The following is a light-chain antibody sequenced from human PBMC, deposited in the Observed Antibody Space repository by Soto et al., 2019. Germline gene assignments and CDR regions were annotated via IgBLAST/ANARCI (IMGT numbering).Light chain of an antibody. CDR1: SSDVGTYNL. CDR2: EGS. Sequence: QSALTQPASGSGSPGQSITISCSGTSSDVGTYNLVSWYQQYPGKAPKLMIYEGSKRASGVSYRFSGSKSGNTASLTISGLQAEDEAEYYCCSFVGSSTYVFGTGTKVTVL. CDR3: CSFVGSSTYV. J-gene: IGLJ1*01. V-gene: IGLV2-23*01.